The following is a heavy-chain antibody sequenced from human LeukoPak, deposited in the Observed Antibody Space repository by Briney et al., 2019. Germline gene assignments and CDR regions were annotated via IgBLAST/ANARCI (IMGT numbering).Heavy chain of an antibody. CDR2: IHYSGST. V-gene: IGHV4-31*03. CDR1: GAPINSGGHY. CDR3: ASALYYYYMDV. Sequence: SETLSLTCSVSGAPINSGGHYWCWIRQHPGKGLEWIGYIHYSGSTSYNPSLKSRVTISLDTSKNHFSLKLSSVTAADTAVYYCASALYYYYMDVWGKGTTVTVSS. J-gene: IGHJ6*03.